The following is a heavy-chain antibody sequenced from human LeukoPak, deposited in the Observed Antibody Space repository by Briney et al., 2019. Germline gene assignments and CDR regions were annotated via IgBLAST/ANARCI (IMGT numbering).Heavy chain of an antibody. CDR1: GGSISSSSYY. CDR3: ASTVLRYFDWLTMGA. D-gene: IGHD3-9*01. Sequence: SETLSLTCTVSGGSISSSSYYWGWIRQPPGKGLEWIGTIYYSGSTYYNPSLKSRVTISVDTSKNQFSLKLSSVTAADTAVYYCASTVLRYFDWLTMGAWGQGTLVTVSS. CDR2: IYYSGST. V-gene: IGHV4-39*07. J-gene: IGHJ5*02.